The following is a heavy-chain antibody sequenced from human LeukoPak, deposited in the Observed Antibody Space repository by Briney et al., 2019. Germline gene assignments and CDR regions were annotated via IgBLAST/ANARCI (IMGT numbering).Heavy chain of an antibody. V-gene: IGHV1-46*01. CDR1: GYTFTSYY. D-gene: IGHD3-10*01. CDR2: INPSGGST. Sequence: ASVKVSCKSSGYTFTSYYMHWGRQAPGQGLEWMAIINPSGGSTNYAQKFQGRVTMTRDTSTSTVYMELSSLRSEDTAVYYCAREDYYGIPYVFDIWGQGTMVTVSS. CDR3: AREDYYGIPYVFDI. J-gene: IGHJ3*02.